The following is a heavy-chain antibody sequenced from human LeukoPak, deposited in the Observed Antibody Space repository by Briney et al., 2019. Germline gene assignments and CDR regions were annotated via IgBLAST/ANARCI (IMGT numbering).Heavy chain of an antibody. V-gene: IGHV4-4*02. CDR2: IYHSGST. CDR1: GGSISSSNW. J-gene: IGHJ6*02. CDR3: ARGGLRSSYYYYYYGMDV. Sequence: SETLSLTCAVSGGSISSSNWWSWVRQPPGKGLEWIGEIYHSGSTNYNPSLKSRVTISVDTSKNQFSLKLSSVTAADTAVYYCARGGLRSSYYYYYYGMDVWGQGTTVTVSS. D-gene: IGHD5-12*01.